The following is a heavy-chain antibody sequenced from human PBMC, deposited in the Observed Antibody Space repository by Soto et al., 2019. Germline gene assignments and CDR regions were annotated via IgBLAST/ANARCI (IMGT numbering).Heavy chain of an antibody. CDR3: ARFILTSGWFCDF. D-gene: IGHD6-19*01. Sequence: GGSRRLSCAPSGFTFSSYEMTWVRQAPGRGLEWLSYISSTGSTIDYADSVRGRFTISRDNAKNSLYLQMNSLRAEDTAVYFCARFILTSGWFCDFWGQGTLVTVSS. CDR2: ISSTGSTI. CDR1: GFTFSSYE. J-gene: IGHJ4*02. V-gene: IGHV3-48*03.